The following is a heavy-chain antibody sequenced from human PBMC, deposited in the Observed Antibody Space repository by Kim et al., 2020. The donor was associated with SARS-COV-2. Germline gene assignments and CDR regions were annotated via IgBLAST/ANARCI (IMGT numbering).Heavy chain of an antibody. Sequence: SETLSLTCAVYGGSFSGYYWSWIRQPPGKGLEWIGEINHSGSTNYNPSLKSRATISVDTSKNQFSLKLSSVTAADTAVYYCASRYCSSTSCYFDYWGQGTLVTVSS. CDR1: GGSFSGYY. CDR2: INHSGST. CDR3: ASRYCSSTSCYFDY. J-gene: IGHJ4*02. D-gene: IGHD2-2*01. V-gene: IGHV4-34*01.